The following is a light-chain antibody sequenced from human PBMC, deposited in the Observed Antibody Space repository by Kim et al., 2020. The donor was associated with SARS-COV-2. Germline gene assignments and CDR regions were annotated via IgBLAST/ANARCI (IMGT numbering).Light chain of an antibody. CDR2: EDN. J-gene: IGLJ3*02. CDR3: QSYDSSNRV. Sequence: GKTVTISGTRSSGSIGSNDVQWYQQRPGSAPTTVIYEDNQRPSGVPDRFSGSIDSSSNSASLTISGLKTEDEADYYGQSYDSSNRVFGGGTQLTVL. CDR1: SGSIGSND. V-gene: IGLV6-57*03.